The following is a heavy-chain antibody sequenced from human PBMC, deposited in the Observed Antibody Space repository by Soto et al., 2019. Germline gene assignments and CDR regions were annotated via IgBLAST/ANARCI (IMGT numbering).Heavy chain of an antibody. J-gene: IGHJ3*02. D-gene: IGHD5-12*01. CDR3: AKDNGSGCDWLRVGDASDI. CDR1: GFTFSSYG. CDR2: ISYDGSNK. Sequence: QVQLVESGGGVVQPGRSLRLSCAASGFTFSSYGMHWVRQAPGKGLEWVAVISYDGSNKYYADSVKGRLTISRDNSKNTLYLQKNSLRGEDTAVYSCAKDNGSGCDWLRVGDASDIWGQGTMVTVSS. V-gene: IGHV3-30*18.